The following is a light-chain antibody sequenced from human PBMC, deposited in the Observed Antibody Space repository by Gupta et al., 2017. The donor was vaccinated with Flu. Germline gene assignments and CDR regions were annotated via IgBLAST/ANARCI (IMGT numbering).Light chain of an antibody. CDR2: RNN. J-gene: IGLJ1*01. Sequence: IGSVFVCWYQHLPGAVPKLLIYRNNQRPSGVPDRFSGSKSGTSASRAISGLRSEDEVAYYCAAWDDNLNIFVFGTGTKVSV. CDR1: IGSVF. CDR3: AAWDDNLNIFV. V-gene: IGLV1-47*01.